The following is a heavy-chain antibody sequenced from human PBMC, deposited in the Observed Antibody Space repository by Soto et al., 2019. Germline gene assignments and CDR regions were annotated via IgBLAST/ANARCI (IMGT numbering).Heavy chain of an antibody. J-gene: IGHJ5*01. CDR3: ARGRYCLTGRCFPNWFDS. CDR2: IYKSATT. Sequence: TLSLTCSVSGDSISTVDYFWAWIRQPPGQALEYIGYIYKSATTYYNPSFESRVAISLDTSKSQFSLNVTSVTAADTAVYFCARGRYCLTGRCFPNWFDSWGQGTLVTAPQ. CDR1: GDSISTVDYF. D-gene: IGHD2-15*01. V-gene: IGHV4-30-4*01.